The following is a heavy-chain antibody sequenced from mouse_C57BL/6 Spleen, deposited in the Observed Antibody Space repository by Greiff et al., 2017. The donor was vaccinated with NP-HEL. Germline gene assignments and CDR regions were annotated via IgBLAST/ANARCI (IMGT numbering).Heavy chain of an antibody. Sequence: VQLQQSGAELARPGASVKLSCKASGYTFTSYGISWVKQRTGQGLEWIGEIYPRSGNTYYNEKFKGKATLTADKSSSTAYMELRSLTSEDSAVYFCARWGTYYDYDRYAMDYWGQGTSVTVSS. CDR1: GYTFTSYG. J-gene: IGHJ4*01. D-gene: IGHD2-4*01. CDR3: ARWGTYYDYDRYAMDY. V-gene: IGHV1-81*01. CDR2: IYPRSGNT.